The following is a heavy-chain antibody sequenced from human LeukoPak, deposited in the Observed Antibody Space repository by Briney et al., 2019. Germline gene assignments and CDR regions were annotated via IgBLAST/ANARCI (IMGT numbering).Heavy chain of an antibody. CDR2: INHSGST. J-gene: IGHJ4*02. V-gene: IGHV4-34*01. Sequence: SETLSLTCAVYGGSFRGYYWSWIRQPPGKGLEWIGEINHSGSTNYNPSLKSRVTISVDTSKNQFSLKLSSVTAADTAVYSCARGRYGDYERYFDYWGQGTLITVSS. D-gene: IGHD4-17*01. CDR1: GGSFRGYY. CDR3: ARGRYGDYERYFDY.